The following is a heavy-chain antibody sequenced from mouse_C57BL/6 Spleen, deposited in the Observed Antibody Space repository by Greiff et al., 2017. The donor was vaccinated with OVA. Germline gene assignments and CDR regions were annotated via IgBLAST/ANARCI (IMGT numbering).Heavy chain of an antibody. CDR2: INSDGGST. CDR3: ARHYYGSHYYAMDY. CDR1: EYEFPSHD. J-gene: IGHJ4*01. D-gene: IGHD1-1*01. Sequence: EVKLVESGGGLVQPGESLKLSCESNEYEFPSHDMSWVRKTPEKRLELVAAINSDGGSTYYPDTMERRFIISRDNTKKTLKLQMSSLRSEDTALDYCARHYYGSHYYAMDYWGQGTSVTVSS. V-gene: IGHV5-2*01.